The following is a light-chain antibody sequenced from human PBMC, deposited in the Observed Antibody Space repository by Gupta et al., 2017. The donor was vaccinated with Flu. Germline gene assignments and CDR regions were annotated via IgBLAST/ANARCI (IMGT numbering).Light chain of an antibody. Sequence: DIQMTQSPSSLSASVEDRVTITCRASQNIRNYLNWYQQKPGTAPKLLIYTASSLQSGVPSRFSGSGSGTDFTLTISSLQAEDFATYYCQQSYSSPLSFGQWTKLEIK. CDR1: QNIRNY. CDR3: QQSYSSPLS. CDR2: TAS. J-gene: IGKJ2*03. V-gene: IGKV1-39*01.